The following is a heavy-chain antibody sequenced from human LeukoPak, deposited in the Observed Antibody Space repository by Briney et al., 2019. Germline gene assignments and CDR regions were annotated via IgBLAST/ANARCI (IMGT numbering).Heavy chain of an antibody. D-gene: IGHD3/OR15-3a*01. Sequence: GGSLRLSCAASGFTFSSYDMNWVRQAPGKGLEWVSYISSSSRTIYYTVSVKGRFTSSRDNSKNTLSLQMSGLRADDTALYCGAKGTGIHHFHWFDPWGQRTLVTVSS. V-gene: IGHV3-48*01. CDR2: ISSSSRTI. CDR3: AKGTGIHHFHWFDP. CDR1: GFTFSSYD. J-gene: IGHJ5*02.